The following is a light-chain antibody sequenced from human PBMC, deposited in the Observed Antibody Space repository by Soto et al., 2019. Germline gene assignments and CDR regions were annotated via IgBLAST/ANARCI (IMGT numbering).Light chain of an antibody. CDR1: QDINKF. CDR2: SAS. V-gene: IGKV1-9*01. Sequence: IQLTQSPSSLSASVGDRVTITCRASQDINKFLAWFQLKPGKAPNLLIFSASTLQSAVPSRFSGGGSGTDFTLTISSLQPEDFATYYCQQRKTYPYTFGQGTKLEIK. CDR3: QQRKTYPYT. J-gene: IGKJ2*01.